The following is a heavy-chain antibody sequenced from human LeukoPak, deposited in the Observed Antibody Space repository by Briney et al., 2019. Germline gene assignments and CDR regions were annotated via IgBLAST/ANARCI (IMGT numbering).Heavy chain of an antibody. CDR1: GFTVSSNY. V-gene: IGHV3-53*01. J-gene: IGHJ4*02. CDR2: IYSGGST. D-gene: IGHD3-9*01. Sequence: PGGSLRLSCAASGFTVSSNYMSWVRQAPGKGLEWASVIYSGGSTYYADSVKGRFTISRDNSKNTLYLQMNSLRAEDTAVYYCARVFDSYLDYWGQGTLVTVSS. CDR3: ARVFDSYLDY.